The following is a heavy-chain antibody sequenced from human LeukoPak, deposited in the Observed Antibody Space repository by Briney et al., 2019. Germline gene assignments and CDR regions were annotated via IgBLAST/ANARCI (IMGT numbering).Heavy chain of an antibody. CDR3: AGLSGGFYDTNDYA. J-gene: IGHJ5*02. CDR2: IKQDGSEK. D-gene: IGHD3-22*01. V-gene: IGHV3-7*01. CDR1: GGSISSSSYY. Sequence: PSETLSLTCTVSGGSISSSSYYWGWVRQAPGKGLEWVANIKQDGSEKYYVDSVKGRFTISRDNAKNSLYLQMSILRVEDTAVYYCAGLSGGFYDTNDYAWGQGTLVTVSS.